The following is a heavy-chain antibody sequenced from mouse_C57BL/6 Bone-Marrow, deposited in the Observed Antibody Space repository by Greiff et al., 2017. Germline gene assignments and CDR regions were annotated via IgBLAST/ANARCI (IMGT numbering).Heavy chain of an antibody. CDR2: ISSGGSYT. J-gene: IGHJ3*01. D-gene: IGHD2-4*01. CDR1: GFTFSSYG. Sequence: EVKLVESGGDLVKPGGSLKLSCAASGFTFSSYGMSWVRQTPDKRLEWVATISSGGSYTYYPDSVKGRFTISRDNAKNTLYQQMSSLKSEDTAMYYCARFSPDYDESWFAYWGQGTLVTVSA. V-gene: IGHV5-6*02. CDR3: ARFSPDYDESWFAY.